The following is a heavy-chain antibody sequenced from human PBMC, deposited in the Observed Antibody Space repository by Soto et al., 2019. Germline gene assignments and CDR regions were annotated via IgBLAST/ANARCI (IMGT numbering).Heavy chain of an antibody. J-gene: IGHJ1*01. V-gene: IGHV4-34*01. D-gene: IGHD4-17*01. CDR2: INHSGST. CDR3: ARGRWDYGDKRRGYFQH. CDR1: GGSFSGYY. Sequence: SETLSLTCAVYGGSFSGYYWSWIRQPPGKGLEWIGEINHSGSTNYNPSLKSRVTISVDTSKNQFSLKLSSVTAADTAVYYCARGRWDYGDKRRGYFQHWGQGTLVTVSS.